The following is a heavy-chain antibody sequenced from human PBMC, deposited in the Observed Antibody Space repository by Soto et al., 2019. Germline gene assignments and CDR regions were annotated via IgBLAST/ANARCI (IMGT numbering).Heavy chain of an antibody. CDR3: ASPTGDKAMVHLDWYYYGMDV. J-gene: IGHJ6*02. CDR1: GGTFSSYA. CDR2: IIPIFGTA. Sequence: SVKVSCKASGGTFSSYAISWVRQAPGQGLEWMGGIIPIFGTANYAQKFQGRVTITADESTSTAYMELSSLRSEDTAVYYCASPTGDKAMVHLDWYYYGMDVWGQGTTVTVSS. D-gene: IGHD5-18*01. V-gene: IGHV1-69*13.